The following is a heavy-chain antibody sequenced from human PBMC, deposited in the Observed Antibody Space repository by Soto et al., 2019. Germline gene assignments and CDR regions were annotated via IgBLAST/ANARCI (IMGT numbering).Heavy chain of an antibody. CDR2: IYYSGST. D-gene: IGHD5-12*01. Sequence: ETLSLTCTVSGGSISSYYWSWIRQPPGKGLEWIGYIYYSGSTNYNPSLKSRVTISVDTSKNQFSLKLSSVTAADTAVYYCARAKVEMATIFDYWGQGTLVTVSS. V-gene: IGHV4-59*01. J-gene: IGHJ4*02. CDR1: GGSISSYY. CDR3: ARAKVEMATIFDY.